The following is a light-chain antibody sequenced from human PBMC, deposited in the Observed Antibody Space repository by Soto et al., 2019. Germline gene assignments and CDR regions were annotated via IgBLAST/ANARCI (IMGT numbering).Light chain of an antibody. V-gene: IGLV2-23*03. CDR1: SSDVATFNL. CDR2: EGS. CDR3: CSYASSGTFVV. Sequence: QSALTQPASVSGSPGQSITISCSGTSSDVATFNLVSWYQQHPGKAPKLMVYEGSNRPSGVSSRFSGSKSGSTASLTISGLQAEDEAAYYCCSYASSGTFVVFGGGTKLTVL. J-gene: IGLJ2*01.